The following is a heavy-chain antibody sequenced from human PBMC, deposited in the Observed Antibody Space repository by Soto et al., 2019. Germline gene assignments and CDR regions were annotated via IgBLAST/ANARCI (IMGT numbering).Heavy chain of an antibody. D-gene: IGHD2-15*01. Sequence: PSETLSLTCTVSVESISIYYWSWNRQPPGKGLEWIGYMYYSGSTNYNPSLKSRVTISVDTSKNQFSLKLSSVTAADTAVYYCARDAGGPADYWGQGTLVTVSS. J-gene: IGHJ4*02. V-gene: IGHV4-59*01. CDR1: VESISIYY. CDR2: MYYSGST. CDR3: ARDAGGPADY.